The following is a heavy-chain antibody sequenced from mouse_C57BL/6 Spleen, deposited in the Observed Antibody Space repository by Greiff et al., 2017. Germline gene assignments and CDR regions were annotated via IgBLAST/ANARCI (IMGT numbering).Heavy chain of an antibody. J-gene: IGHJ2*01. CDR2: ILPGSCST. Sequence: VQLQQSGAELMQPGASVKLSCTATGYTFTGYWIEWVRQRPGHGLEWIGEILPGSCSTNYNEKFKGQATFTADTSSNTAYMQISSLTTEDSALYNGARESNLDYWGQGTTLTVSS. CDR3: ARESNLDY. V-gene: IGHV1-9*01. CDR1: GYTFTGYW. D-gene: IGHD2-5*01.